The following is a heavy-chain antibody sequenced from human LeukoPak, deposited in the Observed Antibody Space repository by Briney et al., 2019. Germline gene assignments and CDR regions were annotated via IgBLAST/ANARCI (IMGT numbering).Heavy chain of an antibody. J-gene: IGHJ4*02. CDR3: ATPIAAAVYFDY. CDR2: FDPEDGET. CDR1: GYTLTELS. D-gene: IGHD6-13*01. V-gene: IGHV1-24*01. Sequence: ASVKVSCKGSGYTLTELSMHWVRQAPGKGLEWMGGFDPEDGETVYAQKFQGRVTMTEDTSTDTAYMELSSLRSEDTAVYYCATPIAAAVYFDYWGQGTLVTVSS.